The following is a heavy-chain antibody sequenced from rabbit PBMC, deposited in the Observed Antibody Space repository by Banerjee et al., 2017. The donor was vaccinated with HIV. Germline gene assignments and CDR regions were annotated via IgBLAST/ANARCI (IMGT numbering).Heavy chain of an antibody. CDR1: GFSFSSSYW. Sequence: QEQLEESGGDLVKPEGSLTLTCTASGFSFSSSYWICWVRQAPGKGLEWIACIYAGSSGSTYSATWAKGRFTVSKTSSTTVTLQMTSLTAADTATYFCARSDAGYAGYGYAVFNLWGPGTLVTVS. J-gene: IGHJ4*01. CDR3: ARSDAGYAGYGYAVFNL. D-gene: IGHD6-1*01. V-gene: IGHV1S45*01. CDR2: IYAGSSGST.